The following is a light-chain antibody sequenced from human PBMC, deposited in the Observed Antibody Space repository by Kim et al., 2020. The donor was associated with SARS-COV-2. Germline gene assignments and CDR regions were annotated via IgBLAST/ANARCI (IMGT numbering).Light chain of an antibody. V-gene: IGKV3-15*01. J-gene: IGKJ2*01. CDR1: QSVGGS. CDR2: GTS. Sequence: VSPGERATLSCRASQSVGGSVAWYQQKPGQAPRLLIYGTSARASGIPARFSGSGSGTEYTLTISSLQSEDFAIYYCQQYNKWPDTFGQGTKLEI. CDR3: QQYNKWPDT.